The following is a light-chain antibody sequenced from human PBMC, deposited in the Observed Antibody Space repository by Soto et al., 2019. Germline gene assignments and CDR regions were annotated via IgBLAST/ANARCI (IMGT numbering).Light chain of an antibody. Sequence: QSVLTQSPSASASLGASVRLTCTLSSGHISYAIAWHQQQPEKGPRYLMKINSDGSHRKGDGIPDRFSGSSSGAERYLTISSLQSEDEADYYCQTWGTGPWVFGGGTKLTVL. V-gene: IGLV4-69*01. CDR3: QTWGTGPWV. CDR1: SGHISYA. J-gene: IGLJ3*02. CDR2: INSDGSH.